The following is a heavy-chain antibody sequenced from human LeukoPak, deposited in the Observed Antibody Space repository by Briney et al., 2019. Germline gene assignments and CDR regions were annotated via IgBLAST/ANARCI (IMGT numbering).Heavy chain of an antibody. V-gene: IGHV3-7*01. CDR2: IKQDGSEK. CDR3: ARDNYYGSGTFGY. Sequence: GGSLRLSCAASGFTFSSYWMSWVRQAPGKGLEWVANIKQDGSEKYYVDSVKGRFTISRDNAKNSLYLQTNSLRAEDTAVYYCARDNYYGSGTFGYWGQGTLVTVSS. CDR1: GFTFSSYW. J-gene: IGHJ4*02. D-gene: IGHD3-10*01.